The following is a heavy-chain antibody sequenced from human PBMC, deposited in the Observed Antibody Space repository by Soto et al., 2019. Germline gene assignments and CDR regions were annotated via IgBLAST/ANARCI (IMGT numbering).Heavy chain of an antibody. CDR2: ISGSGGST. CDR3: AKDQVATFDY. D-gene: IGHD5-12*01. V-gene: IGHV3-23*01. J-gene: IGHJ4*02. Sequence: GESLKISCAASGFTFSSYAMSWVRQAPGKGLEWVSAISGSGGSTYYADSVKGRFTISRDNSKNTLYLQMNSLRAEDTAVYYCAKDQVATFDYWGQGTLVTVSS. CDR1: GFTFSSYA.